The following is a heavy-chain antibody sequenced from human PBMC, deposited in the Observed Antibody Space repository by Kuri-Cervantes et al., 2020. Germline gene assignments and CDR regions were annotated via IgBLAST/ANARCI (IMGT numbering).Heavy chain of an antibody. CDR1: GFTFSSSW. J-gene: IGHJ4*02. D-gene: IGHD3-10*01. CDR3: AKDPWLMGFGEDLDY. Sequence: GESLKISCAASGFTFSSSWMHWVCQAPEKGLEWVADIKCDGSEKYYVDSVKGRLTISRDNAKNSLYLQVNSLRAEDTAVYYCAKDPWLMGFGEDLDYWGQGTLVTVSS. V-gene: IGHV3-52*01. CDR2: IKCDGSEK.